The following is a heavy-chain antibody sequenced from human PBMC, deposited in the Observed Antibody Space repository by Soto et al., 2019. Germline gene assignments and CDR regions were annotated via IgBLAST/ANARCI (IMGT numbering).Heavy chain of an antibody. CDR3: GREIVVVPAAMARSLYGMDV. D-gene: IGHD2-2*01. Sequence: SVKVSCKASGGTFSSYAISWVRQAPGQGLEWMGGIIPIFGTANYAQKFQGRVTITADESTSTAYMELSSLRSEDTAVYYCGREIVVVPAAMARSLYGMDVWGQGTTVTVS. CDR1: GGTFSSYA. CDR2: IIPIFGTA. V-gene: IGHV1-69*13. J-gene: IGHJ6*02.